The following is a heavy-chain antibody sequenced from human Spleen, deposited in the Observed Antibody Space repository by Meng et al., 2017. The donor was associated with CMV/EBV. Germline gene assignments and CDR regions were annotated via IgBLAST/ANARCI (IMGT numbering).Heavy chain of an antibody. D-gene: IGHD2/OR15-2a*01. J-gene: IGHJ6*02. CDR1: GGSISSYY. CDR3: ARLEQFYSDPYYYYGMDV. CDR2: IYYGGST. Sequence: GSLRLSCAVSGGSISSYYWSWIRQPPGKGLEWIGYIYYGGSTNYSPSLKSRVTISADTSKNQFSLKLSSVTAADTAVYYCARLEQFYSDPYYYYGMDVWGQGTTVTVSS. V-gene: IGHV4-59*01.